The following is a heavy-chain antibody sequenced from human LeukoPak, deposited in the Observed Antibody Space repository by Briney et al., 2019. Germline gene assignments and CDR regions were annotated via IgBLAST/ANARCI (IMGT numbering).Heavy chain of an antibody. CDR2: IYYSGST. Sequence: PSETLSLTCAVYGGSFSGYYWSWIRQPPGKGLEWIGYIYYSGSTNYNPSLKSRVTISVDTSKNQFSLKLSSVTAADTAVYYCARGIVVPAAQNYYYMDVWGKGTTVTVSS. CDR1: GGSFSGYY. V-gene: IGHV4-59*01. D-gene: IGHD2-2*01. J-gene: IGHJ6*03. CDR3: ARGIVVPAAQNYYYMDV.